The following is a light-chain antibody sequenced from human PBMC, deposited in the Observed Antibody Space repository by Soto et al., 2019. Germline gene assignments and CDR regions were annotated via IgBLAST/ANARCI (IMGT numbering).Light chain of an antibody. CDR1: QSLSNNIY. V-gene: IGKV3-20*01. CDR2: GAS. CDR3: QQYSSSRT. J-gene: IGKJ1*01. Sequence: EIVLTQSPGTLSLSPGEIANLSCSASQSLSNNIYLAWYQQKPGQAPRLLIYGASSRATGIPVRFSGSGSETDFTLTITRLEPEDFAMYYCQQYSSSRTFGQGTKVDIK.